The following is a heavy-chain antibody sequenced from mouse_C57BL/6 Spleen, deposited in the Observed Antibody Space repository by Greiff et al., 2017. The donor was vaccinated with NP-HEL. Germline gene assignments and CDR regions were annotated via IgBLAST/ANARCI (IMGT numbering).Heavy chain of an antibody. CDR1: GYTFTSYW. CDR3: ARLRDPITTVVATDY. V-gene: IGHV1-59*01. D-gene: IGHD1-1*01. J-gene: IGHJ2*01. CDR2: IDPSDSYT. Sequence: QVHVKQPGAELVRPGTSVKLSCKASGYTFTSYWMHWVKQRPGQGLEWIGVIDPSDSYTNYNQKFKGKATLTVDTSSSTAYMQLSSLTSEDSAVYYCARLRDPITTVVATDYWGQGTTLTVSS.